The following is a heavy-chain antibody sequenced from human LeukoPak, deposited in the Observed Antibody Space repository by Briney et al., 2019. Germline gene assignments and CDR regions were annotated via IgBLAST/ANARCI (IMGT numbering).Heavy chain of an antibody. CDR1: GGSISSSSYY. CDR3: ARDRRGYSYGYPAPAGGRYYYYGMDV. V-gene: IGHV4-39*07. J-gene: IGHJ6*02. Sequence: PSETLSLTCTVSGGSISSSSYYWSWIRQPPGKGLEWIGEINHSGSTNYNPSLKSRVTISVDTSKNQFSLKLSSVTAADTAVYYCARDRRGYSYGYPAPAGGRYYYYGMDVWGQGTTVTVSS. D-gene: IGHD5-18*01. CDR2: INHSGST.